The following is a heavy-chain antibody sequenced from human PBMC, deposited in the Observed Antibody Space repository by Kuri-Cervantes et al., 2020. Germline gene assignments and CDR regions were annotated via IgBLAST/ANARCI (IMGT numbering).Heavy chain of an antibody. D-gene: IGHD3-16*01. CDR1: GLTFSSYG. CDR3: ARDLGARFDY. V-gene: IGHV3-30*02. Sequence: GGSLRLSCAASGLTFSSYGMHWVRQAPGKGLEWVAFVRYDGSNKYYADSVKGRFTISRDNSKNTLYLQMNSLRAEDTAVYYCARDLGARFDYWGQGTLVTVSS. CDR2: VRYDGSNK. J-gene: IGHJ4*02.